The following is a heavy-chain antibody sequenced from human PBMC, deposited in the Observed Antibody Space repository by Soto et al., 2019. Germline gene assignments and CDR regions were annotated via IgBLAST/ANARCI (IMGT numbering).Heavy chain of an antibody. Sequence: QITLKESGPTLVKPTQTLTLTCTFSGFSLSTSGEGLGWIRRPPGKALEWLALIYWDDDKRYRPSLKSRLTIXXDTSKNQVVRTLTDMDPVDPATYYCARSRVAPGDSWGQGTLVTVSS. CDR1: GFSLSTSGEG. CDR2: IYWDDDK. D-gene: IGHD2-15*01. V-gene: IGHV2-5*02. CDR3: ARSRVAPGDS. J-gene: IGHJ4*02.